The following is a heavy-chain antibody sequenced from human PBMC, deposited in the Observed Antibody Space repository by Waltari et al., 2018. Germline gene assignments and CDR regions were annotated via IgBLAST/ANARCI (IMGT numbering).Heavy chain of an antibody. J-gene: IGHJ4*02. CDR3: ARAGIVGAIVDY. CDR1: GFTFSSYS. V-gene: IGHV3-21*01. D-gene: IGHD1-26*01. CDR2: ISSSSSYI. Sequence: EVQLVESGGGLVKPGGSLRLSCAASGFTFSSYSMNWVRQAPGKGLEWVSSISSSSSYIYYADSVKGRFTISRENAKNSLYLQMNSLRAEDTAVYYCARAGIVGAIVDYWGQGTLVTVSS.